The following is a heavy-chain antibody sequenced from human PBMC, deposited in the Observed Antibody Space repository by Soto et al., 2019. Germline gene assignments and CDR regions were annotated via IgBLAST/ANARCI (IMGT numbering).Heavy chain of an antibody. J-gene: IGHJ4*02. CDR2: ISGSGGST. CDR1: GFTFSSYA. D-gene: IGHD6-6*01. Sequence: GGSLRLSCAASGFTFSSYAMSWVRQAPGKGLEWVSAISGSGGSTYYADSVKGRFTISRDNSKNTLYLQMNSLRAEDTAVYYCAKDLTEQLVTHRVDYWGQGTLVTVSS. CDR3: AKDLTEQLVTHRVDY. V-gene: IGHV3-23*01.